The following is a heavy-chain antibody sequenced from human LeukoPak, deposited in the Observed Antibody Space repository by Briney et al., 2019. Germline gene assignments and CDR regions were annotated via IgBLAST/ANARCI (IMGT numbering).Heavy chain of an antibody. CDR3: ARVSNNYYYFYMDV. J-gene: IGHJ6*03. Sequence: PGGSLRLSCAASGFTFSSYWMSWVRQAPGKGLEWVANINQDGGERYYVDSVKGRFTISRDNAKNSLYLQMNSLRAEDTAVYYCARVSNNYYYFYMDVWGKGTTVTVSS. CDR2: INQDGGER. CDR1: GFTFSSYW. V-gene: IGHV3-7*01. D-gene: IGHD2/OR15-2a*01.